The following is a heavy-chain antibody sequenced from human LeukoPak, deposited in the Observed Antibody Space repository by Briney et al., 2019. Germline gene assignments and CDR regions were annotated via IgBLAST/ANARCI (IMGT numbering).Heavy chain of an antibody. CDR2: IYPGDSDT. CDR1: GYSFTSYW. CDR3: ARSGEFWSGYYGQNWFDP. V-gene: IGHV5-51*01. D-gene: IGHD3-3*01. Sequence: GESLKISCKGSGYSFTSYWIGWVRQMPGKGLEWVGIIYPGDSDTRYSPSFQGQVTISADKSISTAYLQWSSLKASDTAMYYCARSGEFWSGYYGQNWFDPWGQGTLVTVSS. J-gene: IGHJ5*02.